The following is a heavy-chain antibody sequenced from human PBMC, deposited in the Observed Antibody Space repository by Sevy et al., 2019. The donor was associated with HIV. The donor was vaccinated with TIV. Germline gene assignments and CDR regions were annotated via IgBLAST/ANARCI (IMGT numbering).Heavy chain of an antibody. V-gene: IGHV3-21*01. CDR3: ARSPEFQYQMLYGRQKYNGMDV. CDR2: ITSGSTYT. Sequence: GGSLRLSCAASGFSFSTYSMNWVRHAPGKGLEWVSSITSGSTYTYYVDSVKGRFSISRDNAKNSVFLQMNSLRAEDTAVYYCARSPEFQYQMLYGRQKYNGMDVWGQGTTVTVSS. D-gene: IGHD2-2*02. J-gene: IGHJ6*02. CDR1: GFSFSTYS.